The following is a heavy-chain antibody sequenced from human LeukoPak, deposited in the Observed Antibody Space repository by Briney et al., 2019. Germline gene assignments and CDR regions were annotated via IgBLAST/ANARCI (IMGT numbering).Heavy chain of an antibody. Sequence: ASVKVSCKASGYTFTGYYMHWVRQAPGQGLEWMGWINPNRGGTNYAQKFQGRVTMTRDTSISTAYMELSRLRSDDTAVYYCARDYYYDSSGYYYWYYFDYWGQGTLVTVSS. D-gene: IGHD3-22*01. CDR1: GYTFTGYY. CDR2: INPNRGGT. CDR3: ARDYYYDSSGYYYWYYFDY. J-gene: IGHJ4*02. V-gene: IGHV1-2*02.